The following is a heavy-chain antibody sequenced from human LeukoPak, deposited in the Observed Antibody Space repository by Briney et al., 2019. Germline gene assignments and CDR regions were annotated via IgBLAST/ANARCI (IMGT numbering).Heavy chain of an antibody. CDR2: IYYSGST. V-gene: IGHV4-59*01. CDR1: GGSINGYY. Sequence: PSETLSLTCTVSGGSINGYYWSWIRQPPGKGLEWIGDIYYSGSTIYNPSLKSRVTMSVDTSKKQLSLNLRSVTAADTAVYYCARLRDSTGYHFDYWGQGTLVTVSS. CDR3: ARLRDSTGYHFDY. J-gene: IGHJ4*02. D-gene: IGHD3-22*01.